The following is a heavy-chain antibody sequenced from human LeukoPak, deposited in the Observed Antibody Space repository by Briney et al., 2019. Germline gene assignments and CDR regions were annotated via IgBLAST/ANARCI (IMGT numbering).Heavy chain of an antibody. J-gene: IGHJ4*02. CDR3: ARDPGLTYYYGSGSYFPLDY. CDR2: IYYSGST. Sequence: PSETLSLTCTVSGGSISSYYWSWIRQPPGKGLEWIGSIYYSGSTYYNPSLKSRVTISVDTSKNQFSLKLSSVTAADTAVYYCARDPGLTYYYGSGSYFPLDYWGRGTLVTVSS. CDR1: GGSISSYY. V-gene: IGHV4-59*12. D-gene: IGHD3-10*01.